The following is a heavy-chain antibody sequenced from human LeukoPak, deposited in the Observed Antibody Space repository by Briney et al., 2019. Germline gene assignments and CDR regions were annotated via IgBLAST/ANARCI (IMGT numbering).Heavy chain of an antibody. CDR2: INPSGGST. V-gene: IGHV1-46*01. Sequence: ASVKVSCKASGYTFTSYYMHWVRQAPGQGLEWMGLINPSGGSTSYAQKFQGRVTMTRDTSTSTVYMELSSLRSEDTAVYYCARDKVVVTARYYFDYWGQGTLVTVSS. D-gene: IGHD2-21*02. CDR1: GYTFTSYY. J-gene: IGHJ4*02. CDR3: ARDKVVVTARYYFDY.